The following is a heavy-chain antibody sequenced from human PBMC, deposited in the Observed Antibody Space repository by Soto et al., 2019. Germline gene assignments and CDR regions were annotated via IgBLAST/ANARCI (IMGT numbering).Heavy chain of an antibody. J-gene: IGHJ3*01. CDR3: ARHSPRVQSSTWYGGFEL. Sequence: SGESLKISCKGSGYSFTTYSIGWVRQMPGKGLEWMGIIYPIDSDIRYSPSFQGQVTISADKSISTAFLQWDSLKASDTAMYYCARHSPRVQSSTWYGGFELWGRGTMVTVSS. CDR2: IYPIDSDI. V-gene: IGHV5-51*01. D-gene: IGHD6-13*01. CDR1: GYSFTTYS.